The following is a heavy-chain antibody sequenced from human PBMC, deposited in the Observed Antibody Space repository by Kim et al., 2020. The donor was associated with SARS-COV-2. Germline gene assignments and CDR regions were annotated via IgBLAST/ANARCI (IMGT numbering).Heavy chain of an antibody. Sequence: SVKVSCKASGGTFSSYAISWVRQAPGQGLEWMGGIIPIFGTANYAQKFQGRVTITADESTSTAYMELSSLRSEDTAVYYCASMGRIAARLNWFDPWGQGTLVTVSS. CDR3: ASMGRIAARLNWFDP. V-gene: IGHV1-69*13. CDR2: IIPIFGTA. D-gene: IGHD6-6*01. J-gene: IGHJ5*02. CDR1: GGTFSSYA.